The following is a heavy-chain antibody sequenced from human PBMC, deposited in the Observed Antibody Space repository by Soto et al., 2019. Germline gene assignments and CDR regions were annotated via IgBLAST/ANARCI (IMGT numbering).Heavy chain of an antibody. Sequence: ASVQVSCKASGYTFTTYGISWVRQAPGEGLEWLGWINTHNGNTNYAQNLQGRVFMTADTSTNTAYMELRSLRSDDTAIYYCTREGSAPYYYYAMDAWGQGTTVTVSS. CDR1: GYTFTTYG. V-gene: IGHV1-18*01. CDR2: INTHNGNT. CDR3: TREGSAPYYYYAMDA. D-gene: IGHD3-10*01. J-gene: IGHJ6*02.